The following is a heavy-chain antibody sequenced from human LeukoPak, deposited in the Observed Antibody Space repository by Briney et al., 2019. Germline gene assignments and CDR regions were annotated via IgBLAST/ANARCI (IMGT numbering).Heavy chain of an antibody. V-gene: IGHV3-30*18. CDR3: AKALSSGWYVFDY. Sequence: PGRSLRLSCAASGFTFSSYGMHWVRQAPGKGLEWVAVISYDGSNKYYADSVKGRFTISRDNSKNTLYLQMNSLRAEDTAVCYCAKALSSGWYVFDYWGQGTLVTVSS. CDR1: GFTFSSYG. J-gene: IGHJ4*02. D-gene: IGHD6-19*01. CDR2: ISYDGSNK.